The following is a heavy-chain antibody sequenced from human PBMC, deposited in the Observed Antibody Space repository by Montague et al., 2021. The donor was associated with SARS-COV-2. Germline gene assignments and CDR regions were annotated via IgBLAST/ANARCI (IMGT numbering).Heavy chain of an antibody. CDR2: IDHTGDT. J-gene: IGHJ4*02. D-gene: IGHD3-22*01. CDR1: GGSFHISS. CDR3: ARGTRVVGITPGFRW. V-gene: IGHV4-34*01. Sequence: SETLSLTCAVSGGSFHISSWGWIRQSPGKGLERIGEIDHTGDTKYNPSLKSRVTISVDKSKNQFSLNVTSMTAADTAMYYCARGTRVVGITPGFRWWGQGTQVAVSS.